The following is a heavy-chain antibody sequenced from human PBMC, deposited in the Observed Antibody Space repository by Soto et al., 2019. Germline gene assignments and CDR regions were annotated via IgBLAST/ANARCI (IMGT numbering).Heavy chain of an antibody. Sequence: ASVKVSCKASGYTFTIYYMHWVRQAPGQGLEWMGIINPSGGSTSYAQKFQGRVTMTRDTSTSTVYMELSSLRSEDTAVYYCALLLWFGESDDAFDMWGQGTMVTVSS. CDR2: INPSGGST. D-gene: IGHD3-10*01. J-gene: IGHJ3*02. CDR1: GYTFTIYY. V-gene: IGHV1-46*01. CDR3: ALLLWFGESDDAFDM.